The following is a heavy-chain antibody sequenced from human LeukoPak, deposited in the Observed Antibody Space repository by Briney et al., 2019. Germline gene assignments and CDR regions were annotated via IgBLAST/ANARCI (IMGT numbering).Heavy chain of an antibody. Sequence: SVKVSCKASGGTFSSYAISWVRQAPGQGLEWMGGIIPIFGTANYAQKFQGRVTITADESTGTAYMELSSLRSEDTAVYYCARGGSVTSATSFDYWGQGTLVTVSS. CDR2: IIPIFGTA. J-gene: IGHJ4*02. V-gene: IGHV1-69*13. CDR3: ARGGSVTSATSFDY. CDR1: GGTFSSYA. D-gene: IGHD3-10*01.